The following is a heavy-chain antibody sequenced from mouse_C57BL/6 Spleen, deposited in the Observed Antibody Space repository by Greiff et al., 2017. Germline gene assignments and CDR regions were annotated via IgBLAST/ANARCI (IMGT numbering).Heavy chain of an antibody. J-gene: IGHJ2*01. CDR1: GFTFSSYG. CDR2: ISSGGSYP. V-gene: IGHV5-6*01. D-gene: IGHD1-1*01. Sequence: EVQRVESGGDLVKPGGSLKLSCAASGFTFSSYGMSWVRQTPDKRLEWVATISSGGSYPYYPDSVQGRFTISRDNAKNTLYLQMSSLRSEDTAMYYCARIYYGSSFDYWGQGTTLTVSS. CDR3: ARIYYGSSFDY.